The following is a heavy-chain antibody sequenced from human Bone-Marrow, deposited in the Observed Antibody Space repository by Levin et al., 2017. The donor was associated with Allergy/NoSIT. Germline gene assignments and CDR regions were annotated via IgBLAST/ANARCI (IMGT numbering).Heavy chain of an antibody. J-gene: IGHJ5*02. D-gene: IGHD6-19*01. CDR3: VRYSGFLETA. Sequence: RSSETLSLTCAVSGGSVSASSWWTWVRQPPGKGLEWLGEIYADERTNYNPSLKGRLTISLDKSKDLFSLRLRSVSAADTALYYCVRYSGFLETAWGQGALVTVSS. CDR1: GGSVSASSW. CDR2: IYADERT. V-gene: IGHV4-4*02.